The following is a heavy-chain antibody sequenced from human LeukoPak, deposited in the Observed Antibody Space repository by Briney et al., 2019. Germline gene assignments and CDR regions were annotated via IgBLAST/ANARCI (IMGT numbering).Heavy chain of an antibody. CDR1: GYTFTGYY. D-gene: IGHD5-12*01. CDR3: ARAWLRLDPYFDY. Sequence: ASVKVSCKASGYTFTGYYMHWVRQAPGQGLEWMGWINPNSGGTNYAQKFQGRVTMTRDTSISTSYMELSRLRSDDTAVYYCARAWLRLDPYFDYWGQGTLVTVSS. J-gene: IGHJ4*02. V-gene: IGHV1-2*02. CDR2: INPNSGGT.